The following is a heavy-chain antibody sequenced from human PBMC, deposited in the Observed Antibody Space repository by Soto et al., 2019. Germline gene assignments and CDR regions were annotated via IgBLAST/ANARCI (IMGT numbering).Heavy chain of an antibody. Sequence: SETLSLTCAVYGVSFSGYYWSWIRPPPGKGLEWIGEINHSGSTNYNPSLKSRVTISVDTSKNQFSLKLSSVTAADTAVYYCARYKSNYSPYYYYYMDVWGKGTTVTVSS. D-gene: IGHD4-4*01. V-gene: IGHV4-34*01. CDR3: ARYKSNYSPYYYYYMDV. CDR2: INHSGST. CDR1: GVSFSGYY. J-gene: IGHJ6*03.